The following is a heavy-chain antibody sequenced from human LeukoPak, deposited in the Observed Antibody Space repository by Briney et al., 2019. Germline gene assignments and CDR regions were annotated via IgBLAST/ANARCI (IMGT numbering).Heavy chain of an antibody. V-gene: IGHV3-21*01. CDR1: GFTFSSYS. J-gene: IGHJ3*01. CDR2: ISSSSSYI. CDR3: ARDEWGDAFDL. Sequence: GGSLRLSCAASGFTFSSYSMNWVRQAPGKGLEWVSSISSSSSYIHSADSVRGRFTISRDNAKNSLFLQMNSLRAEDTAVYYCARDEWGDAFDLWGQGTMVTVFS. D-gene: IGHD1-26*01.